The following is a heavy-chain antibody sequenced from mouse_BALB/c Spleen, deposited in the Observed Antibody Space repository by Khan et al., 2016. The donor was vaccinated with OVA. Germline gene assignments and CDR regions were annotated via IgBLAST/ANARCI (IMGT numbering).Heavy chain of an antibody. CDR3: ARDPPYYSMDY. J-gene: IGHJ4*01. CDR1: GFSLTDYA. Sequence: QVQLKQSGPGLVAPSQTLSITCTVSGFSLTDYAVSWIRQPPGKGLEWLGVIWVSGSKYYNSVLKTRMSISKDNFKSQVFLMMNSLQADDTAMYYCARDPPYYSMDYWGQGTSVTVSS. V-gene: IGHV2-6-5*01. CDR2: IWVSGSK.